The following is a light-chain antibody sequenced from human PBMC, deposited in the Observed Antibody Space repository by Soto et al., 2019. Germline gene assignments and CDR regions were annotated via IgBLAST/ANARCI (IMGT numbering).Light chain of an antibody. J-gene: IGKJ1*01. CDR3: QQYKSFWT. V-gene: IGKV1-5*01. CDR1: QTITNW. CDR2: DAS. Sequence: IQMAQSPSTLSASLGDRVTITFRSSQTITNWLAWYQQKPGKAPRLLIYDASSLESWVPSRFSGSGSGTEFTLTISSLQSEDFATYYCQQYKSFWTFGQGTKVDIK.